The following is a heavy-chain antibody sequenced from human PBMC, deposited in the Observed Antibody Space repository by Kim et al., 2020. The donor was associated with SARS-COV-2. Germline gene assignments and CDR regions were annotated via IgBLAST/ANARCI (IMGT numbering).Heavy chain of an antibody. Sequence: SVKVSCQASGGTFSSYAISWVRQAPGQGLEWMGRIIPILGIANYAQKFQGRVTITADKSTSTAYMELSSLRSEDTAVYYCASFYSPSVVVTANDAFDIWGQGTMVAVSS. CDR3: ASFYSPSVVVTANDAFDI. V-gene: IGHV1-69*04. CDR1: GGTFSSYA. D-gene: IGHD2-21*02. CDR2: IIPILGIA. J-gene: IGHJ3*02.